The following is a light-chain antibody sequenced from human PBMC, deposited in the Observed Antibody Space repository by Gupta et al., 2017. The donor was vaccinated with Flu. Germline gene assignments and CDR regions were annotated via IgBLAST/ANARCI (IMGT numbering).Light chain of an antibody. J-gene: IGLJ3*02. CDR3: LLSYSGARV. V-gene: IGLV7-46*01. CDR1: TGAVTSGHY. Sequence: QAVATQEPSLTVSPGGTVPLTCGSSTGAVTSGHYPYWFQQKPGQAPRTLIYDTCNKHSWTPARFSGSLLGGKAALTLSGAQPEDEAEYYCLLSYSGARVFGGGTKLTVL. CDR2: DTC.